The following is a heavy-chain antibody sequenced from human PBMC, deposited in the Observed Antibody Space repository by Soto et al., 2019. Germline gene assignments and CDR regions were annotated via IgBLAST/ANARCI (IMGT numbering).Heavy chain of an antibody. CDR2: IMPVFRRP. V-gene: IGHV1-69*12. Sequence: QVQLVQSGAEVKKPGSSVKVSCKASGGTFRTSAISWVRQAPGQGLEWVGGIMPVFRRPKYAQNFQGRVTIAADESTSTANMELSSLRTDDTAVYYCARDKGRPQLGGNYYYILDVWGQGTAVTVSS. J-gene: IGHJ6*02. CDR3: ARDKGRPQLGGNYYYILDV. D-gene: IGHD3-3*02. CDR1: GGTFRTSA.